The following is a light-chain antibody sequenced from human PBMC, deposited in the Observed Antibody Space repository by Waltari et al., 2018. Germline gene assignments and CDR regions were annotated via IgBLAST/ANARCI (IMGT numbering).Light chain of an antibody. J-gene: IGLJ2*01. Sequence: SYDLTQPPSVSASPGQTASIACFGDKWGDKHVSWYQQKPGQSPVLVIYQDTKRPSVIPERFSASNSGNTATLTVSETQAVDEASYYCQTWDSNTVVFGGGTTLTVL. CDR2: QDT. CDR3: QTWDSNTVV. V-gene: IGLV3-1*01. CDR1: KWGDKH.